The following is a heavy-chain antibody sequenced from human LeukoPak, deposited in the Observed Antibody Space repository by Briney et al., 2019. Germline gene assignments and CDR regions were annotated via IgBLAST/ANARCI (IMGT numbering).Heavy chain of an antibody. CDR1: GGTFSSYA. Sequence: ASVKVSCKASGGTFSSYAISWVRQAPGQGLEWMGRIIPILGIANYAQKFQGRVTITADKSTSTAYMELSSLRSEDTAVYYCARDLSLEQQLPETWDYWGQGTLVTVSS. CDR2: IIPILGIA. CDR3: ARDLSLEQQLPETWDY. V-gene: IGHV1-69*04. J-gene: IGHJ4*02. D-gene: IGHD6-13*01.